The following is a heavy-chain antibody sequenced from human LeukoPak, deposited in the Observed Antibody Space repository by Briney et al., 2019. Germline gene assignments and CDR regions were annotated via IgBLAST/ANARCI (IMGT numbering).Heavy chain of an antibody. Sequence: ASVKVSCKASGYTFTRFYMHWVRQAPGQGLEWMGIINPSGGSTSYAQKCQGRVTMTRDTSTSTVYMELSSLRPEDTAVYYCTIGPDYYESSGYYYPLLKDWGQGTLVTVSS. J-gene: IGHJ4*02. CDR2: INPSGGST. D-gene: IGHD3-22*01. V-gene: IGHV1-46*01. CDR3: TIGPDYYESSGYYYPLLKD. CDR1: GYTFTRFY.